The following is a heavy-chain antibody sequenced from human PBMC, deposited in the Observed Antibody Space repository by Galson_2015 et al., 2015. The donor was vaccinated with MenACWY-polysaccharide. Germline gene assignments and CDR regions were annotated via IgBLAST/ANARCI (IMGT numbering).Heavy chain of an antibody. Sequence: QSGAEVKKPGESLKISCKGSGDTFTSSWIGWVRQMPGKGLEWMGIIYPGDSETIYSPSFQGQVTISADKSITTAYLQWRSLKSSDTAMFYCARRGNDYDSNLGRCWYFELWGRGTLVTVSS. D-gene: IGHD3-22*01. J-gene: IGHJ2*01. CDR2: IYPGDSET. CDR3: ARRGNDYDSNLGRCWYFEL. CDR1: GDTFTSSW. V-gene: IGHV5-51*03.